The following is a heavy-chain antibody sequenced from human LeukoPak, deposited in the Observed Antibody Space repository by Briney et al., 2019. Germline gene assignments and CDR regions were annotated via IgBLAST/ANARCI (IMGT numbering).Heavy chain of an antibody. Sequence: SETLSLTCTVSGGSISSHYWSWIRQPPGKGLEWIGYIYYSGSTNYNPSLKSRVTISVDTSKNQFSLKLSSVTAADTAAYYCARAGGFLEWLGDWFDPWGQGTLVTVSS. V-gene: IGHV4-59*11. CDR1: GGSISSHY. CDR3: ARAGGFLEWLGDWFDP. D-gene: IGHD3-3*01. CDR2: IYYSGST. J-gene: IGHJ5*02.